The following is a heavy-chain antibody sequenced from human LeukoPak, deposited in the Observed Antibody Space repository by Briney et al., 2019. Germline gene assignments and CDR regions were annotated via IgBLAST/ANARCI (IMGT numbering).Heavy chain of an antibody. V-gene: IGHV4-4*08. CDR2: IHASGST. CDR1: GGSTTGYF. Sequence: SETLSLTCTISGGSTTGYFWSWIRQPPGKGLEWTGRIHASGSTNYNPSLKSRVTISVDTSKNQFSLKLTSVTAADTAVYFCARGSSSVYFDYWSQGTLVTVSS. D-gene: IGHD2-2*01. CDR3: ARGSSSVYFDY. J-gene: IGHJ4*02.